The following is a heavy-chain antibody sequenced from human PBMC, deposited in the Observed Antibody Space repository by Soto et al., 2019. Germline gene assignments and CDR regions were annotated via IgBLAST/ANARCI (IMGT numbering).Heavy chain of an antibody. Sequence: SETLSLTCTVSGGSISSGGYYWSWTRQHPGKGLEWIGYIYYSGSTYYNPSLKSRVTISVDTSKNQFSLKLSSVTAADTAVYYCARDLGYHGTDWGQGTLVTVSS. CDR1: GGSISSGGYY. CDR3: ARDLGYHGTD. D-gene: IGHD6-25*01. V-gene: IGHV4-31*03. J-gene: IGHJ4*02. CDR2: IYYSGST.